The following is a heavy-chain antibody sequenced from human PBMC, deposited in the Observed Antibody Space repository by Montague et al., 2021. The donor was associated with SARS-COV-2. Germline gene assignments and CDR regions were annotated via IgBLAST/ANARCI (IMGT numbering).Heavy chain of an antibody. CDR3: ARLDGLGY. CDR2: IYRGGST. CDR1: GDSISSSNW. D-gene: IGHD3/OR15-3a*01. V-gene: IGHV4-4*02. Sequence: SETRSLTCAVSGDSISSSNWWSWVRQPPGKGLEWIGEIYRGGSTNYNPSLKSQVTMSIDESRNQFSLSLSSLTAADTAVYYCARLDGLGYWGQGTLVAVSS. J-gene: IGHJ4*02.